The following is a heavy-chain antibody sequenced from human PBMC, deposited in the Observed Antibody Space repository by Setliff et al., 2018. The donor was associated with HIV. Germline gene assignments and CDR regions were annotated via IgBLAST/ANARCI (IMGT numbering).Heavy chain of an antibody. Sequence: PSETLSLTCTVSGVSFSSSSYYRGWIRQPPGKGLEWIGSFYYSGSTYYNPSLKSRVTISVDTSKNQFSLRLTSVTAADTAVYYCARLRGLNLEPFDYWGQGTLVTVSS. CDR3: ARLRGLNLEPFDY. D-gene: IGHD1-1*01. J-gene: IGHJ4*02. CDR2: FYYSGST. CDR1: GVSFSSSSYY. V-gene: IGHV4-39*01.